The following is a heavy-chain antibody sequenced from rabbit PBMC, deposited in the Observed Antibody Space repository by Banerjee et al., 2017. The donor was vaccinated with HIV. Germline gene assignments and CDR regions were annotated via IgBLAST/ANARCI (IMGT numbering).Heavy chain of an antibody. CDR2: IYTGSSGST. CDR1: GFSFSSSYY. J-gene: IGHJ3*01. Sequence: QEQLVESGGGLVQPEGSLTLTCTASGFSFSSSYYMCWVRQAPGKGLEWIGCIYTGSSGSTYYASWAKGRFTISKTSSTTVTLQMTSLTAADTATYFCARDSANAAGLFFGLWGQGTLVTVS. V-gene: IGHV1S45*01. D-gene: IGHD6-1*01. CDR3: ARDSANAAGLFFGL.